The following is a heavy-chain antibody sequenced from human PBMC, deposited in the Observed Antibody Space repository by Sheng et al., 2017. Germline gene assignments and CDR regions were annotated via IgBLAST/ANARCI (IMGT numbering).Heavy chain of an antibody. D-gene: IGHD3-22*01. Sequence: QVQLQESGPGLVKPSETLSLTCAVSGYSISSGYYWGWIRQPPGKGLEWIGSIYHSGSTYYNPSLKSRVTISVDTSKNQFSLKLSSVTAADTAVYYCARDPTSSGYYYVGDAFDICGQGTMVTVSS. J-gene: IGHJ3*02. CDR2: IYHSGST. CDR3: ARDPTSSGYYYVGDAFDI. V-gene: IGHV4-38-2*02. CDR1: GYSISSGYY.